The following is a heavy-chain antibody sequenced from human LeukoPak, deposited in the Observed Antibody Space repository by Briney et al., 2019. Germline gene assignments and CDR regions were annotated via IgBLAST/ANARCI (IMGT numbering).Heavy chain of an antibody. J-gene: IGHJ4*02. Sequence: ASVKVSCKASGFTFTGHDYNWVRQATGQRLEWMGWINAGNGNTKYSQKFQGRVTITRDTSASTAYMELSSLRSEDTAVYYCARDLMGIAVAGYWGQGTLVTVSS. CDR2: INAGNGNT. CDR1: GFTFTGHD. V-gene: IGHV1-3*01. CDR3: ARDLMGIAVAGY. D-gene: IGHD6-19*01.